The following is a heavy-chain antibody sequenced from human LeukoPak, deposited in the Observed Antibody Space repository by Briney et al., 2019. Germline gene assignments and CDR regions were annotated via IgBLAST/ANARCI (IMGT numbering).Heavy chain of an antibody. Sequence: PGGSLRLSCAASGFTLSSYSMNWVRQAPGKGLEWVSSISSSSSYIYYADSVKGRFTISRDNAKNSLYLQMNSLRAEDTAVYYCAREARRDGHNWFSEWGQGTLVTVSS. CDR2: ISSSSSYI. J-gene: IGHJ4*02. D-gene: IGHD5-24*01. CDR1: GFTLSSYS. V-gene: IGHV3-21*01. CDR3: AREARRDGHNWFSE.